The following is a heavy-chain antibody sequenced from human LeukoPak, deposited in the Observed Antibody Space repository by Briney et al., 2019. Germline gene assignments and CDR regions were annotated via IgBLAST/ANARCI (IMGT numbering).Heavy chain of an antibody. Sequence: PGGSLRLSCAASGFTFSSYAMHWVRQAPGKGLEWVAVISYDGSSKYYADSVKGRFTISRDNSKNTLYLQMNSLRAEDTAVYYCARVGSSWYEDYWGQGTLVTVSS. CDR1: GFTFSSYA. D-gene: IGHD6-13*01. J-gene: IGHJ4*02. V-gene: IGHV3-30-3*01. CDR3: ARVGSSWYEDY. CDR2: ISYDGSSK.